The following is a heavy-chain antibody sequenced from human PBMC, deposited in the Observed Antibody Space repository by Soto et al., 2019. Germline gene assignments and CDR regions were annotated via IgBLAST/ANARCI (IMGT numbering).Heavy chain of an antibody. V-gene: IGHV1-46*01. CDR1: GYAFTSSY. D-gene: IGHD6-19*01. J-gene: IGHJ4*02. CDR3: ARVLTDSDGWYDFDY. Sequence: ASLKVSCKTSGYAFTSSYLHWVRQAPGEGLEWMGSIKPSGGSAPYAQKFESRLTLTSDTSTSTAYMELASLRSEYTSVYYCARVLTDSDGWYDFDYWGQGALVIVS. CDR2: IKPSGGSA.